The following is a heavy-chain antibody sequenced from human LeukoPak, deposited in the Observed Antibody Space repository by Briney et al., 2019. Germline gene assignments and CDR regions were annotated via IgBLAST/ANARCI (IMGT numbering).Heavy chain of an antibody. CDR3: TTDQATVTHGWSLTYYYMDV. J-gene: IGHJ6*03. CDR1: GFTFSSYA. V-gene: IGHV3-15*01. CDR2: IKSKTDGGTT. D-gene: IGHD4-11*01. Sequence: GGSLRLSCAASGFTFSSYAMSWVRQAPGKGLEWVGRIKSKTDGGTTDYAAPVKGRFTISRDDSKNTLYLQMNSLKTEDTAVYYCTTDQATVTHGWSLTYYYMDVWGKGTTVTVSS.